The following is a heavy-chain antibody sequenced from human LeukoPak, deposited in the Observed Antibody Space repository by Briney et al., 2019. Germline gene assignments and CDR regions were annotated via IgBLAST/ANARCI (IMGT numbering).Heavy chain of an antibody. V-gene: IGHV3-20*04. J-gene: IGHJ4*02. CDR1: GFRFHNYG. Sequence: GGSLSPSWVVYGFRFHNYGMGWVRQARGRGLGWASGISWNGYSTGHADSVKGRFTISRDNAKNSLFLQMNSLRAEDTAFYFCARAPNIGSYWPLDYWGQGTLVTVSS. D-gene: IGHD1-26*01. CDR3: ARAPNIGSYWPLDY. CDR2: ISWNGYST.